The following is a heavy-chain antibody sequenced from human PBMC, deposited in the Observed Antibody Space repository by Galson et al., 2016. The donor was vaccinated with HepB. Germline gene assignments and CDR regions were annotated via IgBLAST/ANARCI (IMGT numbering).Heavy chain of an antibody. J-gene: IGHJ4*02. CDR3: VRGGWGTRCDF. V-gene: IGHV3-23*01. Sequence: SLRLSCAASEFTFKDYAMSWIRQAPGKGLEWVSGMGRGGDTYYADSAKGRFTISRDNSKNTLDLHMNSLRAEDTAVYYCVRGGWGTRCDFWGLGTLVTVSS. CDR2: MGRGGDT. CDR1: EFTFKDYA. D-gene: IGHD3-16*01.